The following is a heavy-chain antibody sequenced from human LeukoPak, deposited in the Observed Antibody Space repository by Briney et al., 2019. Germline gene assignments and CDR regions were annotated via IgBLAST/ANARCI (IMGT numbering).Heavy chain of an antibody. CDR2: INHSGST. J-gene: IGHJ4*02. Sequence: SETLSLTCAAYGGSFSGYYWSWIRQPPGKGLEWIGEINHSGSTNYNPSLKSRVTISVDTSKNQFSLKLSSVTAADTAVYYCARALYGGKVFDYWGQGTLVTVSS. CDR1: GGSFSGYY. CDR3: ARALYGGKVFDY. D-gene: IGHD4-23*01. V-gene: IGHV4-34*01.